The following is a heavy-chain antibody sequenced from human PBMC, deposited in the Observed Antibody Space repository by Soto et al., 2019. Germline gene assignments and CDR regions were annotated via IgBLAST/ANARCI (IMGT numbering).Heavy chain of an antibody. CDR3: ARRGRVGATTGSSDY. D-gene: IGHD1-26*01. J-gene: IGHJ4*02. CDR2: IYYSGST. Sequence: QVQLQESGPGLVKPSQTLSLTCTVSGGSISSGDYYWSWIRQPPGKGLEWIGYIYYSGSTYYNPSLKSRVTISVDTSKNQFSLKLSSVTAADTAVYYCARRGRVGATTGSSDYWGQGTLVTVSS. CDR1: GGSISSGDYY. V-gene: IGHV4-30-4*01.